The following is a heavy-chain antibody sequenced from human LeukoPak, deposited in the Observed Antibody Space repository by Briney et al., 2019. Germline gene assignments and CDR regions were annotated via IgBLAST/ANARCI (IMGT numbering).Heavy chain of an antibody. CDR1: GGSISSSSYY. Sequence: NASETLSLTCTVSGGSISSSSYYWGWIRQSPGKGLEWIGSIYYSGSTYYNPSLKSRVTISVDTSKNQFSLKLNSVTAADTAVYYCARERIEVGAHDYWGQGTLVTVSS. D-gene: IGHD3-22*01. CDR2: IYYSGST. V-gene: IGHV4-39*07. J-gene: IGHJ4*02. CDR3: ARERIEVGAHDY.